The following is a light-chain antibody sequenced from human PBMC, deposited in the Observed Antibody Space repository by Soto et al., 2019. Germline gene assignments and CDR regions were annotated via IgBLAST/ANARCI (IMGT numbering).Light chain of an antibody. V-gene: IGLV2-11*01. CDR2: DVS. CDR1: SSDVGGYNY. CDR3: CSYAGSYPSYV. Sequence: QSALTQPRSVSGSPGKSVTISCTGTSSDVGGYNYVSWYQQHPGKAPKLMIYDVSKRPSGVPDRFSGSKSGNTASLTISGLQAEDEADYYCCSYAGSYPSYVFGTGTKLTVL. J-gene: IGLJ1*01.